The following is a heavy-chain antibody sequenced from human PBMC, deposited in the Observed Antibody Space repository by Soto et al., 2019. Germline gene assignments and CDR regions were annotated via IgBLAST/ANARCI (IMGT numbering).Heavy chain of an antibody. CDR1: DYYFPGYN. V-gene: IGHV1-2*02. CDR2: INPNSGVT. J-gene: IGHJ5*02. D-gene: IGHD6-13*01. CDR3: AAIHRSSTSRGSDVDP. Sequence: QVQLVQSGAEVKKPGASVKVSCKAYDYYFPGYNIHWVRQAPGQGLEWMGWINPNSGVTTYAQKFQGRVTMTRDTSISTAYLDVRRLRSDDTAVYYCAAIHRSSTSRGSDVDPWGQGTQVTVSS.